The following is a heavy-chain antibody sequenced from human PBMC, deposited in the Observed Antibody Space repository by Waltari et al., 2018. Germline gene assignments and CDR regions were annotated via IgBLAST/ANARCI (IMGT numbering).Heavy chain of an antibody. CDR2: IWHDGSNE. V-gene: IGHV3-33*01. CDR1: GFTFSSFG. Sequence: QVQLVESGGGVVQPGRSLSLSCAASGFTFSSFGMPRVRQAPGKGLEWVAVIWHDGSNEYYVDSVKGRFTISRDNSKNTLYLQMNSLRAEDSAVYYCASQSTTLFDYWGQGTLVTVSS. CDR3: ASQSTTLFDY. J-gene: IGHJ4*02. D-gene: IGHD2-15*01.